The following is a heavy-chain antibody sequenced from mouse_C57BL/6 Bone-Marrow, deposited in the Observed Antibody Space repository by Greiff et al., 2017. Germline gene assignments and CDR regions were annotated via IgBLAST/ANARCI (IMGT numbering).Heavy chain of an antibody. Sequence: VRLMESGAELVKPGASVKLSCKASGYTFTEYTIHWVQQRSGQGLEWIGWFYPGSGSIKYNEKFKDKATLTADKSSRTVYMELSRLTSEDSAVYFCASPYGNYGFAYWGQGTLVTVSA. CDR2: FYPGSGSI. D-gene: IGHD2-1*01. J-gene: IGHJ3*01. V-gene: IGHV1-62-2*01. CDR3: ASPYGNYGFAY. CDR1: GYTFTEYT.